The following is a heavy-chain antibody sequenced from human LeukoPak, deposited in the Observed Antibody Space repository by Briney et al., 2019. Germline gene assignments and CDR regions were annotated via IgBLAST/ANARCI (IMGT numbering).Heavy chain of an antibody. D-gene: IGHD3-22*01. CDR3: TREAYDSSGYYYGYYFDY. CDR2: IRSKAYGGTT. Sequence: TGGSLRLSCTASGFTFGDYAMSWFRQAPGKGLEWVGFIRSKAYGGTTEYAASVKGRFTISRDDSKSIAYLQMNSLKTEDTAVYYCTREAYDSSGYYYGYYFDYWGQGTLVTVSS. V-gene: IGHV3-49*03. CDR1: GFTFGDYA. J-gene: IGHJ4*02.